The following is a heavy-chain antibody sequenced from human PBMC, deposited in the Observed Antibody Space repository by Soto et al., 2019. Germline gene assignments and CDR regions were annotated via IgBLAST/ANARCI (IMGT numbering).Heavy chain of an antibody. CDR1: GFPFSSRA. CDR2: ISGSGTIT. V-gene: IGHV3-23*01. Sequence: EVQLLESGGGLVQPGGSLRLSCAASGFPFSSRAMSWVRQAPGKGLEWVSAISGSGTITYYADSVKVRFTISRDTSKNTFYLQMNSLRADDTAVYYCAEWARYCSGADCRAWGQGTLVTVSS. J-gene: IGHJ5*02. CDR3: AEWARYCSGADCRA. D-gene: IGHD2-15*01.